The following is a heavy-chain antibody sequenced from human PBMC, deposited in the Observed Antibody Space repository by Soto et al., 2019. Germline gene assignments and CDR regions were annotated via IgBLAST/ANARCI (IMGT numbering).Heavy chain of an antibody. D-gene: IGHD4-17*01. CDR1: GGSISSYY. Sequence: QVQLQESGPGLVKPSETLSLTCTVSGGSISSYYWSWIRQPPGKGLEWIGYIYYSGSTNYNPSLTVRVTIXXDXSXXQFSLKLSSVTAADTAVYYGPSIPDYGDYDWYFDLWGRGTLVTVSS. CDR2: IYYSGST. J-gene: IGHJ2*01. CDR3: PSIPDYGDYDWYFDL. V-gene: IGHV4-59*01.